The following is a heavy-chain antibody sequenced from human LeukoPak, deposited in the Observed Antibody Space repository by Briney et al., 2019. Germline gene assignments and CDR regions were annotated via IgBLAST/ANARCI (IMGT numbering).Heavy chain of an antibody. CDR1: GYTFTSYD. CDR2: MNPNSGNT. V-gene: IGHV1-8*01. Sequence: ASVKVSCKASGYTFTSYDINRVRQATGQGLEWMGWMNPNSGNTGYAQKFQGRVTMPRNTSISTAYMELSSLRSEDTAVYYCARGDYDSSGYYTGEYYFDYWGQGTLVTVSS. J-gene: IGHJ4*02. D-gene: IGHD3-22*01. CDR3: ARGDYDSSGYYTGEYYFDY.